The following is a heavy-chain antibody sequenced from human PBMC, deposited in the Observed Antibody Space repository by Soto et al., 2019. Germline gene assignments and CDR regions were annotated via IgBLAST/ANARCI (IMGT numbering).Heavy chain of an antibody. J-gene: IGHJ6*04. CDR1: GFTVSSKY. Sequence: EVQLVESGGGLVQPGGSLRLSCAASGFTVSSKYMSWVRQAPGKGLEWVSLIQSGGPTYYADSVKGRFTISRDTSENTVHLPMDSLRAVDTAVYYCARDDVLCDGGRCYGVPLDVWGKATTVTVSS. V-gene: IGHV3-66*01. CDR2: IQSGGPT. D-gene: IGHD2-15*01. CDR3: ARDDVLCDGGRCYGVPLDV.